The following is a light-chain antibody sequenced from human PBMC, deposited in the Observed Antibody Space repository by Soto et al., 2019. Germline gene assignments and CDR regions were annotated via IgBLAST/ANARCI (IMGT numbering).Light chain of an antibody. CDR3: QQYNSYS. J-gene: IGKJ1*01. CDR2: KAS. CDR1: QSISSW. Sequence: DIQMTQSPSTLSASVGDRVAITCRASQSISSWVAWYQQKPGKAPKLLIYKASSLESGVPSRFSGSGSGTEFTLTISSLQPDDFATYYCQQYNSYSFGQGTKV. V-gene: IGKV1-5*03.